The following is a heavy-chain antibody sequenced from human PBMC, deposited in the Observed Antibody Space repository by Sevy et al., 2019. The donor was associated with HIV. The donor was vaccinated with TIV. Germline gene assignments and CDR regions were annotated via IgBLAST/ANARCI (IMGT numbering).Heavy chain of an antibody. CDR2: IWFDGNNK. Sequence: GGSLRLSCAASGFTFSSYGMHWVRQAPGKGLEWVAVIWFDGNNKYYADSVKGRFTISRDNSKYTLNLQMNSLRAEDTAVYYCARDRVDGSGSFFDYWGQGTLVTVSS. D-gene: IGHD3-10*01. CDR1: GFTFSSYG. CDR3: ARDRVDGSGSFFDY. V-gene: IGHV3-33*01. J-gene: IGHJ4*02.